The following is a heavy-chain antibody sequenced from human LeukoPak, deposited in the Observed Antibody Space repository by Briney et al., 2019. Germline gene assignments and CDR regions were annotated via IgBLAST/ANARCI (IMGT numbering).Heavy chain of an antibody. Sequence: PSETLSLTCTVSGGSISSYYWSWIRQPPGKGLEWIGYIYYSGSTNYNPSLKSRVTISVDTSKNQFSLKLSSVTAADTAVYYCARADYDILTGLPYYFDYWGQGTLVTVSS. CDR3: ARADYDILTGLPYYFDY. J-gene: IGHJ4*02. D-gene: IGHD3-9*01. CDR1: GGSISSYY. V-gene: IGHV4-59*08. CDR2: IYYSGST.